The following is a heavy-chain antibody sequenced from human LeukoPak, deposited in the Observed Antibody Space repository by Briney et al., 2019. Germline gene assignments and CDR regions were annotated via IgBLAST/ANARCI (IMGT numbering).Heavy chain of an antibody. V-gene: IGHV3-23*01. J-gene: IGHJ4*02. Sequence: GGSLRLSCAASGFTFSSYAMSWVRQAPGKGLEWVSAISGSGGSTYYADSVKGRFTISRDNSKNTLYLQMNSLRAEDTAVYYCARDGRGRGSYYFDYWGQGTLVTVSS. CDR1: GFTFSSYA. CDR3: ARDGRGRGSYYFDY. D-gene: IGHD1-26*01. CDR2: ISGSGGST.